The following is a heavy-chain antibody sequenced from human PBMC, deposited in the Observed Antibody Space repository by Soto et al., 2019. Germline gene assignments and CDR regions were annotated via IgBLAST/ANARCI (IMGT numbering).Heavy chain of an antibody. J-gene: IGHJ5*02. CDR1: GLTFSSYA. D-gene: IGHD4-17*01. CDR3: AKARYGDYVWFDP. V-gene: IGHV3-23*01. Sequence: EVQLLESGGGLVQPGGSLRLSCAGSGLTFSSYAMNWVRQAPGKGLEWVSVINNSGGRTHYADSVKGRFTISRDNSKNTLYLQMNSLRVEDTAVSYCAKARYGDYVWFDPWGQGTLVTVSS. CDR2: INNSGGRT.